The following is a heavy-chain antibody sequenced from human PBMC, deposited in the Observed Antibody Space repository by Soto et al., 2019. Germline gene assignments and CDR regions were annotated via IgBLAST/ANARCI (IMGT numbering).Heavy chain of an antibody. CDR3: AKERGGHILNAFDI. CDR1: GFTFSSYA. J-gene: IGHJ3*02. V-gene: IGHV3-23*01. D-gene: IGHD3-16*01. Sequence: EVQLLESGGGLVQPGGSLRLSCAASGFTFSSYAMSWVRQAPGKGLEWVSAISGSGGSTYYAGSVKGRFTISRDNSKSMLYLQMNSLRAEDAAVYYCAKERGGHILNAFDIWGQGTMVTVSS. CDR2: ISGSGGST.